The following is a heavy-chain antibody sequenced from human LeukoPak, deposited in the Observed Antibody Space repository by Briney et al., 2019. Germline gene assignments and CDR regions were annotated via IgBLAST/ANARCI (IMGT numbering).Heavy chain of an antibody. Sequence: SQTLSLTCTVSGGSISSGSYYWSWIRQPAGKGLEWIGRIYTSGSTNYNPSLKSRVTISVDTSKNQFSLELSSVTAADTAVYYCARDREYSSGWHRGHCYFDLWGRGTLVTVSS. D-gene: IGHD6-19*01. J-gene: IGHJ2*01. CDR3: ARDREYSSGWHRGHCYFDL. CDR1: GGSISSGSYY. CDR2: IYTSGST. V-gene: IGHV4-61*02.